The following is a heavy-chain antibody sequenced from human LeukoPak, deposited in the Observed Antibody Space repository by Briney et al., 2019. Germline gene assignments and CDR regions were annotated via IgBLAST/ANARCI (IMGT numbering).Heavy chain of an antibody. Sequence: SETLSLTCTVSGDSINSGRNYWGWIRQSTGKGLEWIASVYFSGTTQYNPSLMSRAFISVDSSKNHFSLKLTSVTAADTATYYCARETSLAGFASGLGFNYWGQGILVTVSS. CDR3: ARETSLAGFASGLGFNY. D-gene: IGHD6-19*01. V-gene: IGHV4-39*07. CDR1: GDSINSGRNY. J-gene: IGHJ4*02. CDR2: VYFSGTT.